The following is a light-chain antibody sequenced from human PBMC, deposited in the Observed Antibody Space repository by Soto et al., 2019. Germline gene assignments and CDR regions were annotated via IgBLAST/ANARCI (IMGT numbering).Light chain of an antibody. CDR3: CSYAGSPXV. J-gene: IGLJ1*01. V-gene: IGLV2-23*02. CDR2: EVN. Sequence: QSVLTQPASVSGSPGQSITISCTGTSSDVGSYNLVSWYQQHPGKAPKLMIYEVNKRPSGVSNRFSGSKSGNTASLTISGLQAEDEADYYCCSYAGSPXVFGTGNKVTVL. CDR1: SSDVGSYNL.